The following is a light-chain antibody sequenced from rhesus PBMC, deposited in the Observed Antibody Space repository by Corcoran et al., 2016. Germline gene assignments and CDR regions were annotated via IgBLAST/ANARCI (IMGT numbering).Light chain of an antibody. Sequence: QAAPTQSPSVSGSPGQSVTISCTGTSSDIGAYNRVSWYQQHPGKVPKPMIYEVSKRPSGVSDRFFGSKSGNTAALTISGLQAADEADYFCYSYTNSYTYIFGTGTRLTVL. CDR2: EVS. CDR1: SSDIGAYNR. V-gene: IGLV2-13*03. CDR3: YSYTNSYTYI. J-gene: IGLJ1*01.